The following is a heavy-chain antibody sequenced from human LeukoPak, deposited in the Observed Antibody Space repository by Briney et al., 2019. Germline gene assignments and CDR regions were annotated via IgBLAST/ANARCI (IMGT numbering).Heavy chain of an antibody. CDR3: ARLRIEYSSFFDY. D-gene: IGHD6-6*01. CDR1: GGSINSGGYY. V-gene: IGHV4-30-2*01. J-gene: IGHJ4*02. Sequence: PSQTLSLTCTVSGGSINSGGYYWSWIRQPPGKGLEWIGYMYHSGSIYYNSSLKSRVTISVDRSKKQFSLKLSSVTAADTAVYYCARLRIEYSSFFDYRGQGTLVTVSS. CDR2: MYHSGSI.